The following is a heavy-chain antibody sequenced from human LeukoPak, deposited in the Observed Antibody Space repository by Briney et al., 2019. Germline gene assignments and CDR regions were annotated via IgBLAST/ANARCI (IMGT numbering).Heavy chain of an antibody. Sequence: ASVTVSCTASGYTFTSYGISWVRQAPGQGLEWMGWISAYNGNTNYAQKLQGRVTMTTDTSTSTAFMELRSLRSDDTAVYYCARIWVTVDAFDIWGQGTMVTVSS. J-gene: IGHJ3*02. V-gene: IGHV1-18*01. CDR3: ARIWVTVDAFDI. CDR1: GYTFTSYG. D-gene: IGHD5-18*01. CDR2: ISAYNGNT.